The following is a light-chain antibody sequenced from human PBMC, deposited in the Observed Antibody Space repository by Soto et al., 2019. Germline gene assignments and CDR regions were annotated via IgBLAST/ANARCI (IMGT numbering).Light chain of an antibody. V-gene: IGKV1-12*01. CDR2: TAS. J-gene: IGKJ4*01. Sequence: DLQMTQSPSSVSASVGDRVTITCRASQGISSLLSWYQQKPGKAPNLLTHTASSLQSGVTSRFNSSGSRPDFTLTISSLQPEDFATYYCQKANSFPLTFRGGTEVEIK. CDR3: QKANSFPLT. CDR1: QGISSL.